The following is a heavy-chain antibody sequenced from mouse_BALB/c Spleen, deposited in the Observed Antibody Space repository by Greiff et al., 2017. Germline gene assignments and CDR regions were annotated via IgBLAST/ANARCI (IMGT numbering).Heavy chain of an antibody. D-gene: IGHD1-1*01. Sequence: EVKVVESGGGLVKPGGSLKLSCAASGFAFSSYDMSWVRQTPEKRLEWVAYISSGGGSTYYPDTVKGRFTISRDNAKNTLYLQMSSLKSEDTAMYYCARNYYGRLDYWGQGTLVTVSA. CDR3: ARNYYGRLDY. CDR1: GFAFSSYD. CDR2: ISSGGGST. V-gene: IGHV5-12-1*01. J-gene: IGHJ3*01.